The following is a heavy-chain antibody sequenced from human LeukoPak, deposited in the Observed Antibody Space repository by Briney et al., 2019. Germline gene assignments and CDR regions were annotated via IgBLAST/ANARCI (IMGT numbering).Heavy chain of an antibody. CDR3: ARDHIPPYYYDSSGPLGYYMDV. CDR2: IIPIFGTA. Sequence: ASVKVSCKASGGTFSSYAISWVRQAPGQGLEWMGGIIPIFGTANYAQKFQGRVTITADESTSTAYMELSSLRSEDTAVYYCARDHIPPYYYDSSGPLGYYMDVWGKGTTVTVSS. V-gene: IGHV1-69*13. CDR1: GGTFSSYA. J-gene: IGHJ6*03. D-gene: IGHD3-22*01.